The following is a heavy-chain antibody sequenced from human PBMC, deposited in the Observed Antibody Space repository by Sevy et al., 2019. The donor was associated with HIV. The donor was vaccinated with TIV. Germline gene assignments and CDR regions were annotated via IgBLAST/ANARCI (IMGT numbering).Heavy chain of an antibody. D-gene: IGHD3-10*01. V-gene: IGHV3-21*01. Sequence: GGSLRLSCAASGFTFSSYSMNWVRQAPGKGLEWVSSINSRGNYINYADSVKGRFTISRDNAKNSLYLQMNSLRAEDTVVYYCAGDRREMVKGADDSFHIWGQGTMVTVSS. CDR2: INSRGNYI. J-gene: IGHJ3*02. CDR1: GFTFSSYS. CDR3: AGDRREMVKGADDSFHI.